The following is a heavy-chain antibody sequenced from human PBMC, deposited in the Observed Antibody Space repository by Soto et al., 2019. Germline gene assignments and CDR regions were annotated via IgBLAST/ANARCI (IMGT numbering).Heavy chain of an antibody. Sequence: GASVKVSCKASGYTFTSYGISWVRQAPGQGLEWMGWISAYNGNTNYAQKLQGRVTMTTDTSTSTAYMELRSLRSDDTAVYYCARDFYDFWSGYYEVPNYYYYGMDVWGQGTTVTV. CDR3: ARDFYDFWSGYYEVPNYYYYGMDV. CDR1: GYTFTSYG. V-gene: IGHV1-18*01. D-gene: IGHD3-3*01. J-gene: IGHJ6*02. CDR2: ISAYNGNT.